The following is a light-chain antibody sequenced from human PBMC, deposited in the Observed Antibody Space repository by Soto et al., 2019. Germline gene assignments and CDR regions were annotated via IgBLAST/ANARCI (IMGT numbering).Light chain of an antibody. CDR3: QQYRSSSHVT. Sequence: EIVLTQSPGTLSLSPGERATLSCRASQSVSSSYLAWYQQKPGQAPRLLIYGASSRRAGIPDRLSGSGAGTEFTLTISRLEREDCVVYYYQQYRSSSHVTFGQGTNLEIK. CDR1: QSVSSSY. J-gene: IGKJ2*01. CDR2: GAS. V-gene: IGKV3-20*01.